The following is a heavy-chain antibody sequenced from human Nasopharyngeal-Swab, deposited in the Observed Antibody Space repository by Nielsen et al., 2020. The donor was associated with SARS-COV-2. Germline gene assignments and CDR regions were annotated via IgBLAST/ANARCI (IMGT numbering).Heavy chain of an antibody. CDR3: ARDRDGWGRRDAFDI. D-gene: IGHD3-16*01. CDR2: ISSSSSYI. Sequence: GGSLRLSCAASGFTFSSYSMNWVRQAPGKGLEWVSSISSSSSYIYYADSVKGRFTISRDNAKNSLYLQMNSLRAEDTAVYYCARDRDGWGRRDAFDIWGQGTIVTVSS. V-gene: IGHV3-21*01. J-gene: IGHJ3*02. CDR1: GFTFSSYS.